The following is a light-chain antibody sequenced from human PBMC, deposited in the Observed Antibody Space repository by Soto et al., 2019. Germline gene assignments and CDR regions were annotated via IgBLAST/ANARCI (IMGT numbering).Light chain of an antibody. Sequence: QSGLTQPASVSGSPGQSITNSCTGTSSDVGGYNYVSWYQQHPGKAPKVMIFEVSDRPSGVSNRFSGSKSGNTASLTISGLQAEDEADYYCSSYTSSSTWVFGGGTKVTVL. J-gene: IGLJ3*02. CDR3: SSYTSSSTWV. V-gene: IGLV2-14*01. CDR1: SSDVGGYNY. CDR2: EVS.